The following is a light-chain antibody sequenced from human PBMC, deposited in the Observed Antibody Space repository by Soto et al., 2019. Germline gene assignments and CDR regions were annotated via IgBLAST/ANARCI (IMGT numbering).Light chain of an antibody. V-gene: IGKV3-11*01. CDR1: QSVSSY. CDR2: DAS. J-gene: IGKJ3*01. Sequence: EIVLTQSPATLSLSPGERATLSCRPSQSVSSYLAWYQQKPGQAPRLLIYDASNRATGIPARFSGSGSGTDFTLTISSLEPEDFAVYYCQQRSNWPPGTFGPGTKVDIK. CDR3: QQRSNWPPGT.